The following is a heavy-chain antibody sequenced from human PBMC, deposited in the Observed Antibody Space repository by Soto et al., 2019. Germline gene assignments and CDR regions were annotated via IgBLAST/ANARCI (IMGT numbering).Heavy chain of an antibody. V-gene: IGHV4-59*01. Sequence: SETLSLTCTVSGGSISSYYWSWIRQPPGKGLEWIGYIYYSGSTNYNPSLKSRVTISVDTSKNQFSLKLSSVTAADTAVYYCARVSLYYDFWSGPRDYYYYSTDVWGKGPTVTVSS. CDR1: GGSISSYY. CDR2: IYYSGST. CDR3: ARVSLYYDFWSGPRDYYYYSTDV. D-gene: IGHD3-3*01. J-gene: IGHJ6*03.